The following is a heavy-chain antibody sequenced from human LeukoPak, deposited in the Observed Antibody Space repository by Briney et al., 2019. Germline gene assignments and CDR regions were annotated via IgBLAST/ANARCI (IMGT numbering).Heavy chain of an antibody. V-gene: IGHV1-24*01. Sequence: GASVKVSCKIPGYTLTELSMHWVRQAPGKGLEWMGGIDPEDGETIYAQKFQGRITMTEDTSTDTAYMELSSLRSEDTAVYYCATGGALTWFDPWGQGTLVTVSS. CDR2: IDPEDGET. CDR1: GYTLTELS. J-gene: IGHJ5*02. D-gene: IGHD1-26*01. CDR3: ATGGALTWFDP.